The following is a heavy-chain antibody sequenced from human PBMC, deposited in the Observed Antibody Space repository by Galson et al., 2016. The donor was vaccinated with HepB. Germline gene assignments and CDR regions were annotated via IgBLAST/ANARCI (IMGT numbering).Heavy chain of an antibody. CDR2: IYSGDSYT. CDR3: VRPPPYGAGAGQIDY. J-gene: IGHJ4*02. D-gene: IGHD4-17*01. Sequence: QSGAEVKKPGESLKISCKGSGYSFTSYWIAWVRQMPGHGLEWMGSIYSGDSYTRYSPSFQGQVTFSADKSISTAYLQWSSLQASDTAMYYCVRPPPYGAGAGQIDYWGQGTLVTVSS. V-gene: IGHV5-51*01. CDR1: GYSFTSYW.